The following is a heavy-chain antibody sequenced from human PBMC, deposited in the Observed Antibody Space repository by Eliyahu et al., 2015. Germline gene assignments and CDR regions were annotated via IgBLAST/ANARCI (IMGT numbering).Heavy chain of an antibody. CDR3: AADLGGSYYGFDY. D-gene: IGHD1-26*01. V-gene: IGHV1-58*01. Sequence: QMQLVQXGPEVKKPGTSVKVXCXASGFTFTSSAVQWVRQXRGQRLEWIGWTVVGSGNTNYAQKFQERVTIIRDMSTSTAYMELSSLRSEDTAVYYCAADLGGSYYGFDYWGQGTLVTVSS. CDR1: GFTFTSSA. CDR2: TVVGSGNT. J-gene: IGHJ4*02.